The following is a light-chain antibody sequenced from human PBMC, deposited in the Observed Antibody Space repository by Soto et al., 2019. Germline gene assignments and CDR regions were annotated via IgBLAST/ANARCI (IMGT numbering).Light chain of an antibody. CDR3: AAWDDSLNGWV. J-gene: IGLJ3*02. V-gene: IGLV1-44*01. CDR2: SSD. Sequence: QAVVTQPPSASGTPGQRVTISCSGSTSNIGSNSVNWYQQLPGTPPKLLLYSSDRRPSGVPDRFSGSKSGTSASLAINGLQPEDEADYYCAAWDDSLNGWVFGGGTKLTVL. CDR1: TSNIGSNS.